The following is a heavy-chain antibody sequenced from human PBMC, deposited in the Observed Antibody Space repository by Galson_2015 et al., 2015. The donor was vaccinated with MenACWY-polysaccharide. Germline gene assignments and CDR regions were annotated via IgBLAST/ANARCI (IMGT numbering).Heavy chain of an antibody. D-gene: IGHD1-1*01. J-gene: IGHJ3*01. CDR2: LRPAADII. CDR1: GFRFSSYR. CDR3: VRDMTPGDNDAFDL. V-gene: IGHV3-48*02. Sequence: SLRLSCAASGFRFSSYRMDWVRQAPGGGLEWVSYLRPAADIIKYADSVKGRFTVSRDNAKNSLILQMDSLRDEDTGVYYCVRDMTPGDNDAFDLWGQGTMVTVSS.